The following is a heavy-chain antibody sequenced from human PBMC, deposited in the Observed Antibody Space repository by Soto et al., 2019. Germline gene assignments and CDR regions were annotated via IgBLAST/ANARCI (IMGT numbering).Heavy chain of an antibody. CDR3: AREPPFTH. CDR2: IYYSGST. J-gene: IGHJ4*02. V-gene: IGHV4-30-4*01. CDR1: GGSISSGDYY. Sequence: SETLSLTCTVSGGSISSGDYYWSWIRQPPGKGLEWIGYIYYSGSTFYNPSLKNRVTISLDTSKIQFSLKLSSVTAADTAVYYCAREPPFTHWGQGTLVTVSS.